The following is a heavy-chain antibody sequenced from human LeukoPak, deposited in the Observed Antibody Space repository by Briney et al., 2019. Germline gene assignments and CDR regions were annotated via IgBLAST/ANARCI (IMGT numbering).Heavy chain of an antibody. CDR1: GGTSSNYP. J-gene: IGHJ4*02. Sequence: ASVKVSCKASGGTSSNYPFNWVRQAPGQGFEWMGSIIPSFGAPAYAQKFEDRITLTADKSTGTVYMELSNLRSDDTAFYYCARGSKYYYASGSYSADYWGQGSLVSVSS. CDR3: ARGSKYYYASGSYSADY. V-gene: IGHV1-69*06. D-gene: IGHD3-10*01. CDR2: IIPSFGAP.